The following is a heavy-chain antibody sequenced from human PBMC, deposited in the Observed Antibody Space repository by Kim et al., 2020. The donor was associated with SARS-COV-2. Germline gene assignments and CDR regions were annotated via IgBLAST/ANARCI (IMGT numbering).Heavy chain of an antibody. Sequence: GGSLRLSCAASGFTVSSNYMSWVRQAPGKGLEWVSVIYSGGSTYYADSVKGRFTISRDNSKNTLYLQMNSLRAEDTAVYYCASHSRITMVRGVIGPYWYFDRWGRGTLVTVSS. V-gene: IGHV3-53*01. CDR3: ASHSRITMVRGVIGPYWYFDR. CDR1: GFTVSSNY. J-gene: IGHJ2*01. D-gene: IGHD3-10*01. CDR2: IYSGGST.